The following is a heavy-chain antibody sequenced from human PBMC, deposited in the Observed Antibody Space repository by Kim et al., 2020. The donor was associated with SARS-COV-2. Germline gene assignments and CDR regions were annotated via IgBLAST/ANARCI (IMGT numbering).Heavy chain of an antibody. J-gene: IGHJ4*02. CDR1: GYTLTELS. Sequence: ASVKVSCKVSGYTLTELSMHWVRQAPGKGLEWMGGFDPEDGETIYAQKFQGRVTMTEDTSTDTAYMELSSLRSEDTAVYYCATGGLIGLPGSGSYYKGHRYWGQGTLVTVSS. CDR3: ATGGLIGLPGSGSYYKGHRY. D-gene: IGHD3-10*01. V-gene: IGHV1-24*01. CDR2: FDPEDGET.